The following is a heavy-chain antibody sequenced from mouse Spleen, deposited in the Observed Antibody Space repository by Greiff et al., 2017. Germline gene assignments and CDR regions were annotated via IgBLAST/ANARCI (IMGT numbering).Heavy chain of an antibody. CDR2: ISTYYGDA. J-gene: IGHJ4*01. CDR3: ARVYGSSLYYAMDY. D-gene: IGHD1-1*01. CDR1: GYTFTDYA. Sequence: VQVVESGAELVRPGVSVKISCKGSGYTFTDYAMHWVKQSHAKSLEWIGVISTYYGDASYNQKFKGKATMTVDKSSSTAYMELARLTSEDSAIYYCARVYGSSLYYAMDYWGQGTSVTVSS. V-gene: IGHV1S137*01.